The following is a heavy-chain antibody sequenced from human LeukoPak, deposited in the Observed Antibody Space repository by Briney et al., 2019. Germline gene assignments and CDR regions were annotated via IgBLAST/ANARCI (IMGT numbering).Heavy chain of an antibody. V-gene: IGHV1-3*01. D-gene: IGHD5-12*01. J-gene: IGHJ3*02. CDR2: INAGNGNT. CDR1: GYTFSIFD. CDR3: ARGDSGYYGDAFDI. Sequence: ASVKVSCKASGYTFSIFDIHWVRQAPGQRLEWMGRINAGNGNTKYSQKFQGRVTITRDTSASTAYMGLSSLRSEDTAVYYCARGDSGYYGDAFDIWGQGTMVPVSS.